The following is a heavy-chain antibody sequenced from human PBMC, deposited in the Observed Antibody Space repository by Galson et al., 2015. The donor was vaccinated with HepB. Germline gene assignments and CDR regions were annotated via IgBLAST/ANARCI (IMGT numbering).Heavy chain of an antibody. J-gene: IGHJ4*02. CDR3: ASAPGYSSGSWGY. D-gene: IGHD6-19*01. V-gene: IGHV3-11*03. CDR1: GFTFSDYY. CDR2: ISSSSSYT. Sequence: SLRLSCAASGFTFSDYYMSWIRQAPGKGLEWVSYISSSSSYTNYADSVKGRFTISRDNAKNSLYLQMNSLRTEDTAVYYCASAPGYSSGSWGYWGQGTLVTVSS.